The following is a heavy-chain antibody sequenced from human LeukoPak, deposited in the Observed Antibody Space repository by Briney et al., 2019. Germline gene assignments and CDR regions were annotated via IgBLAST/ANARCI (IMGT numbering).Heavy chain of an antibody. CDR3: ARDPKTRTYYYGSGSH. J-gene: IGHJ4*02. CDR1: GFTFSSYS. D-gene: IGHD3-10*01. Sequence: GGSLRLSCAASGFTFSSYSMNWVRQAPGKGLEWVSYIGSSSNTIYSGDSVKGRFTISRDNAKNSLYLHMNSLRDEDTAVYYCARDPKTRTYYYGSGSHWGQGTLVTVSS. CDR2: IGSSSNTI. V-gene: IGHV3-48*02.